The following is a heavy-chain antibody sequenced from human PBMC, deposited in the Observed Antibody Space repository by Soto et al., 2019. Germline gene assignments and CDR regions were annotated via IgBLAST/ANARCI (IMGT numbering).Heavy chain of an antibody. V-gene: IGHV3-30*18. J-gene: IGHJ5*02. CDR3: AKGDWFDP. CDR1: GFTFSNYG. Sequence: QVQLVESGGGVVQPGRSLRLSCAASGFTFSNYGMHWVRQAPGKGLEWVAVISYDGSNKYYADSVKGRFSISRDNSKNTPHLQMNSLRAEDTAVYYCAKGDWFDPWGQGTLVTVSS. CDR2: ISYDGSNK.